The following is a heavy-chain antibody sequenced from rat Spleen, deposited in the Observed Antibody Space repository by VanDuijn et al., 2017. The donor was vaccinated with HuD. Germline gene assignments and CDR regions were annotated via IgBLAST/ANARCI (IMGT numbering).Heavy chain of an antibody. CDR3: ATTPGRPFAY. D-gene: IGHD5-1*01. CDR2: ISYDGSST. Sequence: EVQLVESGGGLVQPGRSMKLSCAASGFTFSSNWLNWIRQAPGKGLEWVATISYDGSSTYYRDSVKGRFTISRDNAKSTLYLQMDSLRSEDTATYYCATTPGRPFAYWGQGTLVTVSS. V-gene: IGHV5-29*01. J-gene: IGHJ3*01. CDR1: GFTFSSNW.